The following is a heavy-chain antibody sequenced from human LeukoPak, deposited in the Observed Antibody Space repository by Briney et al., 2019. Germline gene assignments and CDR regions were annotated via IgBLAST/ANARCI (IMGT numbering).Heavy chain of an antibody. J-gene: IGHJ4*02. D-gene: IGHD4-17*01. CDR3: ARDYGDYYFDY. CDR2: IYSGGST. Sequence: PGGSLRLSCAASGFTFSSYAMSWVRQAPGKGLEWASVIYSGGSTYYADSVKGRFTISRDNSKNTLYLQMNSLRAEDTAVYYCARDYGDYYFDYWGQGTLVTVSS. V-gene: IGHV3-53*01. CDR1: GFTFSSYA.